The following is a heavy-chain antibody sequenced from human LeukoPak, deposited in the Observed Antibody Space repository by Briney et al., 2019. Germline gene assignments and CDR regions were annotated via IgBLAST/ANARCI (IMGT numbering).Heavy chain of an antibody. V-gene: IGHV3-11*04. D-gene: IGHD1-14*01. CDR2: ISSSGSTI. Sequence: PGGSLRLSCAASGFTFSDYYMSWIRQAPGKGLEWVSYISSSGSTICYADSVKGRFTISRDNAKNSLYLQMNSLRAVDTAVYYCAREAPGEHYFDYWGQGTLVTVSS. CDR3: AREAPGEHYFDY. CDR1: GFTFSDYY. J-gene: IGHJ4*02.